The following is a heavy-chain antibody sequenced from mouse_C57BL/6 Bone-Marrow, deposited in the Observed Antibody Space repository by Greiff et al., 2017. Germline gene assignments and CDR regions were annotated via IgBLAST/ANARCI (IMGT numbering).Heavy chain of an antibody. CDR1: GYTFTSYW. D-gene: IGHD1-1*01. Sequence: QVQLQQSGAELAKPGASVKLSCKASGYTFTSYWMHWVKQRPGQGLEWIGEIDPSDSYTNYTQKFKGKSTLTVDKSSSTAYMPLSSLTSEDSAVYYCAREGYYYGSPDYWGQGTTLTVSS. CDR2: IDPSDSYT. V-gene: IGHV1-69*01. J-gene: IGHJ2*01. CDR3: AREGYYYGSPDY.